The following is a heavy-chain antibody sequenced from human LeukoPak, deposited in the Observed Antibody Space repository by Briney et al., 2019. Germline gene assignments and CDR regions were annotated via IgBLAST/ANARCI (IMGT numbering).Heavy chain of an antibody. Sequence: GGSLRLSCAASGFNLGTYSMNWVRQAPGKGLEWVSYISSSGSTMYYADSVKGRFTISRDNAKNSLYLQMNSLRAEDTAVFYCARIFDSSGYPDDAFDIWGQGTMVTVSS. V-gene: IGHV3-48*01. CDR3: ARIFDSSGYPDDAFDI. J-gene: IGHJ3*02. D-gene: IGHD3-22*01. CDR1: GFNLGTYS. CDR2: ISSSGSTM.